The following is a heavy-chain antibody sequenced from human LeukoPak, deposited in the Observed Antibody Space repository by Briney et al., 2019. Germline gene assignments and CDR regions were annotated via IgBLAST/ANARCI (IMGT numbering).Heavy chain of an antibody. Sequence: ASVKVSSKASGYTFTGYYMHWVRQAPGQGLEWMGWINPNSGGTNYAQKFQGRVTMTRDTSISTAYMELSRLRSDDTAVYYCARVMTTVTTYYYYYMDVWGKGTTVTVSS. CDR3: ARVMTTVTTYYYYYMDV. CDR2: INPNSGGT. D-gene: IGHD4-17*01. J-gene: IGHJ6*03. CDR1: GYTFTGYY. V-gene: IGHV1-2*02.